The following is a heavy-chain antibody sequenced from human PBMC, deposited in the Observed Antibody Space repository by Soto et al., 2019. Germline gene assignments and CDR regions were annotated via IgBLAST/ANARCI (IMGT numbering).Heavy chain of an antibody. CDR2: MNVDTGGT. V-gene: IGHV1-2*06. CDR3: ARDGNFVSRVYSFGFDV. Sequence: ASVKVSCKASGYRFTNFYIHWVRQEPGQGLEWVGRMNVDTGGTTYAEKFQGRVTMTRDTSISTAYMELTNVKTDDTAIYFCARDGNFVSRVYSFGFDVWGQGALVTVSS. CDR1: GYRFTNFY. D-gene: IGHD5-12*01. J-gene: IGHJ4*02.